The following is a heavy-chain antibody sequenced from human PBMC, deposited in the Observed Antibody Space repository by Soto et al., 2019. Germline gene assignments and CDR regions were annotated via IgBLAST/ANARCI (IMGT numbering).Heavy chain of an antibody. CDR3: AKEFMGYYYYGMDV. J-gene: IGHJ6*02. Sequence: PGGSLRLSCAASGFTFDDYAMHWVRQAPGKGLEWVSGISWNSGSIGYADSVKGRFTISRDNAKNSLYLQMNSLRAEDTALYYCAKEFMGYYYYGMDVWGQGTTVTVSS. D-gene: IGHD1-26*01. CDR2: ISWNSGSI. V-gene: IGHV3-9*01. CDR1: GFTFDDYA.